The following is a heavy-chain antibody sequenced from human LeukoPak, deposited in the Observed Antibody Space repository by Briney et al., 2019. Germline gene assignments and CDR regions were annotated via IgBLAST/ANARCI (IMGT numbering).Heavy chain of an antibody. J-gene: IGHJ2*01. CDR2: ISYDGSNK. V-gene: IGHV3-30-3*01. CDR3: ARETGGAAWYFDL. CDR1: GFTFSSYA. D-gene: IGHD3-16*01. Sequence: GSLRLSCAASGFTFSSYAMHWVRQAPGKGLEWVAVISYDGSNKYYADSVKGRFTISRDNSKNTLYLQMNSLRAEDTAVYYCARETGGAAWYFDLWGRGTLVTVSS.